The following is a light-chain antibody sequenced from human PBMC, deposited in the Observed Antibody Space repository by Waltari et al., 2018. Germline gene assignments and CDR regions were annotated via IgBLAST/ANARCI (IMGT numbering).Light chain of an antibody. CDR3: ATWDASLNGHV. CDR2: SND. J-gene: IGLJ1*01. CDR1: SSNIGSHA. V-gene: IGLV1-44*01. Sequence: QSVLTQPPSASGTPGQRVTISCSGRSSNIGSHAVNWFQHLPGTAPKLLIYSNDQRPSGVPGRFSGSESGTSASLAISGLQSEDEADYYCATWDASLNGHVFGTGTKVTVL.